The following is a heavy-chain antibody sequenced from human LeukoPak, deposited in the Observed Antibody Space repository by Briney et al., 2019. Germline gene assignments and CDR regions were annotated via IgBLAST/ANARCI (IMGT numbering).Heavy chain of an antibody. V-gene: IGHV4-59*01. CDR1: GGSISSYY. CDR2: IYYSGST. D-gene: IGHD3-22*01. CDR3: ARTYYYDSSGYQNWFDP. Sequence: PSETLSLTCTVSGGSISSYYWSWIRQPPGKGLEWIGYIYYSGSTNYNPSLKSRVTISVDTSKNQFSLKLSSVTAADTAVYYCARTYYYDSSGYQNWFDPWGQGTLVTVSS. J-gene: IGHJ5*02.